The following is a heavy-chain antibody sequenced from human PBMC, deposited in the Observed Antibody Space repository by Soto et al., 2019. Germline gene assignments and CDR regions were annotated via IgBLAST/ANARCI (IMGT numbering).Heavy chain of an antibody. CDR1: GFTFSSYA. V-gene: IGHV3-23*01. CDR3: AKYAGTNGGY. CDR2: ITGSGGST. Sequence: GSLRLSCAASGFTFSSYAMSWVRQAPGKGLEWVSAITGSGGSTYYGDSVKGRFTISRDNSKSTLYLQMSSLRAEDTAAYYCAKYAGTNGGYWGQGTLVTVSS. D-gene: IGHD1-1*01. J-gene: IGHJ4*02.